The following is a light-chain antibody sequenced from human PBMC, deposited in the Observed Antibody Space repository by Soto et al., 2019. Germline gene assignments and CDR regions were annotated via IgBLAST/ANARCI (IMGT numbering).Light chain of an antibody. CDR1: QSLLHSNGYDS. J-gene: IGKJ1*01. Sequence: DIVLTQSPLSLPVTPGEPASISCRSSQSLLHSNGYDSLDWYLQKPGQSPQLLVYLGSNRASGVPARCSGSGSGTDFTLKISRVEADDVGVYYCMQALQTPPTFGQGTKVEIK. CDR2: LGS. CDR3: MQALQTPPT. V-gene: IGKV2-28*01.